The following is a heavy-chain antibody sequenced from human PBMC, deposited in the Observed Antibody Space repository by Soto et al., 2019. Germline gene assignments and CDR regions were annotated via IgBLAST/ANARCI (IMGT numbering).Heavy chain of an antibody. Sequence: QLQLQESGPGLVKPSETLSLTCTVSGGSISSSSFHWGWIRQPPGTGLEWIGSIYYSGSTYYSPSRKSRVTIAVATSKNQFSLKLSTVTAADTAVYYCARRERAAGTDWWFDPWGQGTLVTVSS. D-gene: IGHD6-13*01. CDR3: ARRERAAGTDWWFDP. CDR2: IYYSGST. J-gene: IGHJ5*02. CDR1: GGSISSSSFH. V-gene: IGHV4-39*01.